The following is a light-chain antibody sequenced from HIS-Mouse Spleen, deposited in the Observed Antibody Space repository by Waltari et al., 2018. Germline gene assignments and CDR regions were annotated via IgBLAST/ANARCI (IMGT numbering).Light chain of an antibody. CDR1: TRDVGGYNY. Sequence: QSALTQPPSASGSPGQSVTSSCTGTTRDVGGYNYVSSYQQHPGKAPKLMIDEVSSRRSGVPARFFGCTSGSTASLTVSGLQAEDEADYYCSSSAGSTNSLYVFGTGTKVTVL. CDR3: SSSAGSTNSLYV. CDR2: EVS. J-gene: IGLJ1*01. V-gene: IGLV2-8*01.